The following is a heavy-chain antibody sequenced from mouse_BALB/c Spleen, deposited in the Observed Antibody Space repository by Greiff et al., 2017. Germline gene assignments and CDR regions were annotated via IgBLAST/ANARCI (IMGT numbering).Heavy chain of an antibody. J-gene: IGHJ2*01. CDR3: ARSGSMITTHFDY. CDR1: GYSFTGYY. V-gene: IGHV1-31*01. CDR2: INPYNGAT. D-gene: IGHD2-4*01. Sequence: EVQLQQSGPELVKPGASVKISCKASGYSFTGYYMHWVKQSHVKSLEWIGRINPYNGATSYNQNFKDKASLTVDKSSSTAYMELHSLTSEDSAVYYCARSGSMITTHFDYWGQGTTLTVSS.